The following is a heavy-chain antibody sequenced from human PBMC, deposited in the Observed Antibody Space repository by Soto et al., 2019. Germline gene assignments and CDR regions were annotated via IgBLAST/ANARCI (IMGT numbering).Heavy chain of an antibody. Sequence: PGGSLRLSCAASGFTFSSYGMHWVRQAPGKGLEWVAVISYDGSNKYYADSVKGRFTISRDNSKNTLYLQMNSLRAEDTAVYYCAKGGGSLYYYYYGMDVWGQGTTVTVSS. D-gene: IGHD1-26*01. CDR3: AKGGGSLYYYYYGMDV. CDR1: GFTFSSYG. V-gene: IGHV3-30*18. J-gene: IGHJ6*02. CDR2: ISYDGSNK.